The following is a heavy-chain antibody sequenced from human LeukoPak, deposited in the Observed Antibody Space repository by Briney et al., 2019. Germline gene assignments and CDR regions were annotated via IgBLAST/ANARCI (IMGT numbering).Heavy chain of an antibody. J-gene: IGHJ1*01. CDR1: GFTFSYYW. Sequence: GGSLRLSCAASGFTFSYYWMSWVRQAPGKGLEWVANISLDGSETYYVDSVKGRFIISRDNAKNSLHLQMNSLRAEDTAVYYCATDYGGNLEYFQHWGQGTLVTVSS. CDR2: ISLDGSET. CDR3: ATDYGGNLEYFQH. D-gene: IGHD4-23*01. V-gene: IGHV3-7*04.